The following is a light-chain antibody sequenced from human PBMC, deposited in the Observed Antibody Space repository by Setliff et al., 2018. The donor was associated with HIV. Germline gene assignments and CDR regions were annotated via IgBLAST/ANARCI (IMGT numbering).Light chain of an antibody. CDR1: SGAVGNYNV. CDR3: CSYAGSSTSYV. J-gene: IGLJ1*01. Sequence: QSALTQPASVSGSPGQSITISCTGTSGAVGNYNVVSWYQQHPGKAPTVMIYEVSKRPSGISTRFSGSKSGNTASLTISGLQAEDEADYYCCSYAGSSTSYVFGTGTKVTVL. V-gene: IGLV2-23*02. CDR2: EVS.